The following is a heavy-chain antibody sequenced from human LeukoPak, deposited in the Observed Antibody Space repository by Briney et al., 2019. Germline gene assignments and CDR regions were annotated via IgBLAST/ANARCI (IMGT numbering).Heavy chain of an antibody. CDR1: GGTFSSYA. J-gene: IGHJ4*02. CDR3: VRAGTNDNIFNDY. D-gene: IGHD3-9*01. CDR2: IIPIFGTA. Sequence: GSSVKVSCKASGGTFSSYAISWVRQAPGQGLEWMGGIIPIFGTANYAQKFQGRVTITADKSTSTAYMELRTLTSDDTAVYYCVRAGTNDNIFNDYWGQGTLVIVSS. V-gene: IGHV1-69*06.